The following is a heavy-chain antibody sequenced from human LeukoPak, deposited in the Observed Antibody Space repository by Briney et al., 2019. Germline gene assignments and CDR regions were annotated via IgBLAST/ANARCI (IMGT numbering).Heavy chain of an antibody. CDR3: ATGYCSGGSCYVGAFDI. CDR1: GYTLTELS. Sequence: ASVKVSCKVSGYTLTELSMHWVRQAPGKGLEWMGGFDPEDGETIYAQKFQGRVTMTEDTSTDTAYMELSSLRSEDTAVYYCATGYCSGGSCYVGAFDIWGQGTMVTVSS. D-gene: IGHD2-15*01. CDR2: FDPEDGET. J-gene: IGHJ3*02. V-gene: IGHV1-24*01.